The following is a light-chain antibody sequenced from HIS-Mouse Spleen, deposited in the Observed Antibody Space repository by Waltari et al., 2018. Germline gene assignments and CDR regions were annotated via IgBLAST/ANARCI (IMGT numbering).Light chain of an antibody. CDR1: QSLLHSDGKTY. CDR2: EVS. CDR3: MQGIHLEGFT. J-gene: IGKJ3*01. Sequence: DIVMTQTPLSLSVTPGQPASISCKSSQSLLHSDGKTYLYWYLQKPGQSPQLLIYEVSSRVSGVPDRFSGSGSGTDFTLKISRVEAEDVGVYYCMQGIHLEGFTFGPGTKVDIK. V-gene: IGKV2-29*03.